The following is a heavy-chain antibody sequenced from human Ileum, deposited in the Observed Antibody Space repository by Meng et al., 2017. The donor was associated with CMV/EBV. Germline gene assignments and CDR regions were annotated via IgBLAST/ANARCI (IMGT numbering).Heavy chain of an antibody. Sequence: QAPLQKWGAGLSNPSGTLSLTCAVYGWSFSDYYCSWIRQPPGKGLEWIGEISHSGITNYNPSLKSRVTISIDTSKKQFSLKLSSVTAADTAVYYCARSRVYWYFDLWGRGTLVTVSS. V-gene: IGHV4-34*01. J-gene: IGHJ2*01. CDR3: ARSRVYWYFDL. CDR1: GWSFSDYY. CDR2: ISHSGIT.